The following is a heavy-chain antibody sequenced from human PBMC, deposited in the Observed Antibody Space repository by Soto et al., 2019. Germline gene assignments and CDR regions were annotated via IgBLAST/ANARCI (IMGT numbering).Heavy chain of an antibody. CDR3: ARGAMANFDY. D-gene: IGHD5-18*01. CDR1: GGTFGSQG. V-gene: IGHV1-69*13. J-gene: IGHJ4*02. CDR2: FTAMLGTP. Sequence: SVKVSCKASGGTFGSQGIAWVRQAPGQGLEWMGGFTAMLGTPTYAKKVQGRATISADESLTSSYLELRSLRSEDTGVYFCARGAMANFDYWGQGTGVTVSS.